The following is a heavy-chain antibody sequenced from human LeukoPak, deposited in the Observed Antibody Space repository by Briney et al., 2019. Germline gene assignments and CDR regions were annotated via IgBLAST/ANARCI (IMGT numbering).Heavy chain of an antibody. Sequence: ASVKVSCKASGYTFTGYYMHWVRQAPGQGLEWMGWINPNSGGTNYAQKFQGRVTMTRDTSISTAYMELNSLRAEDTAMYYCARDSLRFLEWLFHLWGQGTLVTVSS. CDR2: INPNSGGT. V-gene: IGHV1-2*02. CDR3: ARDSLRFLEWLFHL. J-gene: IGHJ4*02. CDR1: GYTFTGYY. D-gene: IGHD3-3*01.